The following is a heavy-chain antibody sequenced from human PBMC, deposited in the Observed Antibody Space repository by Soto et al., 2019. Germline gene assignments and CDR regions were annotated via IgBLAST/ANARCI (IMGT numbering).Heavy chain of an antibody. J-gene: IGHJ4*02. CDR3: VKDLDSGLAAGGTLEY. CDR1: GFIFSNCG. CDR2: ISYDGSNK. Sequence: QVQLVESGGGVVQPGRPLRLSCVASGFIFSNCGMHWVRQAPGKGLEWVAIISYDGSNKYYADSVKGRFTISRDNSKNTLYLQMSSLRAEDTAVYYCVKDLDSGLAAGGTLEYWGQGTLITVSS. V-gene: IGHV3-30*18. D-gene: IGHD6-13*01.